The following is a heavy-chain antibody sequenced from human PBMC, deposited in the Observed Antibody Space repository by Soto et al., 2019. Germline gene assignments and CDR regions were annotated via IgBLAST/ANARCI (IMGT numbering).Heavy chain of an antibody. D-gene: IGHD6-13*01. CDR1: GYTFTGYY. V-gene: IGHV1-2*02. CDR3: AREGQQLVPYYFDY. J-gene: IGHJ4*02. Sequence: GASVKVSCKVSGYTFTGYYMHWVRQAPGQGLEWMGWINPNSGGTNYAQKFQGRVTMTRDTSISTAYMELSRLRSDDTAVYYCAREGQQLVPYYFDYWGQGTLVTVSS. CDR2: INPNSGGT.